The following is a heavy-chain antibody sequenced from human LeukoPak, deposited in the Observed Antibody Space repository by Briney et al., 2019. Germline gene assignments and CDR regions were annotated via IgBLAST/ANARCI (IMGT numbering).Heavy chain of an antibody. CDR3: ARHRRKYTREYHFDS. CDR1: GGSISGYY. D-gene: IGHD6-6*01. J-gene: IGHJ4*02. CDR2: ISETGST. Sequence: PSQTLALTCTVTGGSISGYYWGWPRQRPGRGLQWIGFISETGSTDYNPPLERRITMSVDNSRNQVSLRVRYATAADTAIYYCARHRRKYTREYHFDSWGQGILVGVSS. V-gene: IGHV4-31*02.